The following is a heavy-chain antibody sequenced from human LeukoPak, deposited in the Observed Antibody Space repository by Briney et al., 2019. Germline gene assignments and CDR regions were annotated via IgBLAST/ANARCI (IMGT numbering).Heavy chain of an antibody. V-gene: IGHV4-38-2*02. CDR1: GYSISTGYY. CDR3: ARDTGYYDILTGYYNYFDY. D-gene: IGHD3-9*01. J-gene: IGHJ4*02. CDR2: IYHSGST. Sequence: PSETLSLTCTVSGYSISTGYYWGWIRQPPGKGLEWIGSIYHSGSTYYNPSLKSRVTISVDTSKNQFSLKLSSVTAADTAVYYCARDTGYYDILTGYYNYFDYWGQGTLVTVSS.